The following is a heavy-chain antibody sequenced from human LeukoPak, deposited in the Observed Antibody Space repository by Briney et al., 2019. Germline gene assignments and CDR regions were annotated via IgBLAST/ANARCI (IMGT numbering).Heavy chain of an antibody. CDR3: AREGEFQNDAFDI. CDR2: IFYSGST. CDR1: GGSISSYY. V-gene: IGHV4-59*01. Sequence: PSETLSLTCTVFGGSISSYYWSWIRQPPGKGLEWIGYIFYSGSTNYNPSLKSRVTISVETSKKQSSLKLSSVTAADTAVYYCAREGEFQNDAFDIWGQGTMVTVSS. D-gene: IGHD3-16*01. J-gene: IGHJ3*02.